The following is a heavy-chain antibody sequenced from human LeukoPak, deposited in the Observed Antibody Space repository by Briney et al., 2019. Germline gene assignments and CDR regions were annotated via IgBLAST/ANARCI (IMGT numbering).Heavy chain of an antibody. CDR1: GFTFSGYW. CDR3: ARGRGNYYYFDY. D-gene: IGHD1-26*01. CDR2: INSDGSTT. Sequence: QAGGSLRPSCAASGFTFSGYWLEWVRQPPGKGLVWVSHINSDGSTTNYADSVKGRFTISRDNAKKTLYLQMSSLRAEDTAVYYCARGRGNYYYFDYWGQGTLVTVSS. J-gene: IGHJ4*02. V-gene: IGHV3-74*01.